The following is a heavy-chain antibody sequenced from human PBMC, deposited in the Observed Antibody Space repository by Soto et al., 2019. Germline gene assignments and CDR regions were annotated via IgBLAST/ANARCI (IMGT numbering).Heavy chain of an antibody. Sequence: SVKVSCKASGGTFTSYAISWVRQAPGQGLEWMGGIIPIFGTANYAQKFQGRVTITADESTSTAYMELSSLRSEDTAVYYCARQGYCSGGSCYTRYYYYYGMDVWGQGTTVTVSS. CDR1: GGTFTSYA. D-gene: IGHD2-15*01. CDR3: ARQGYCSGGSCYTRYYYYYGMDV. V-gene: IGHV1-69*13. J-gene: IGHJ6*02. CDR2: IIPIFGTA.